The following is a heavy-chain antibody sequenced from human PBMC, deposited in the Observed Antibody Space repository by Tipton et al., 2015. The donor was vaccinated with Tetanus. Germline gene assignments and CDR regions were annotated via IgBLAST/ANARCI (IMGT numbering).Heavy chain of an antibody. CDR3: ARDPWAFYSSGPDFSY. V-gene: IGHV1-18*01. D-gene: IGHD6-19*01. CDR1: GYTFTSYG. CDR2: ISAYNGNT. Sequence: QLVQSGAEVKKPGASVKVSCKASGYTFTSYGISWVRQAPGQGLEWMGWISAYNGNTNYAQKLQGRVTMTTDTSTSTAYMELRGLRSDDTAVYYCARDPWAFYSSGPDFSYWGQGTLVTVSS. J-gene: IGHJ4*02.